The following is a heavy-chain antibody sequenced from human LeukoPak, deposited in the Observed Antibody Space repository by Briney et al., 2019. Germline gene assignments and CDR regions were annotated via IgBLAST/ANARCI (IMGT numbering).Heavy chain of an antibody. V-gene: IGHV4-31*03. Sequence: SQTLSLTCTVSGGSISSGGYSWSWIRQHPGKGLEWIGYIYYSGSTYYNPSLKSRVTISVDTSKNQFSLKLSSVTAADTAVYYCACAMVRGVKYFDYWGQGTLVTVSS. D-gene: IGHD3-10*01. CDR2: IYYSGST. CDR1: GGSISSGGYS. J-gene: IGHJ4*02. CDR3: ACAMVRGVKYFDY.